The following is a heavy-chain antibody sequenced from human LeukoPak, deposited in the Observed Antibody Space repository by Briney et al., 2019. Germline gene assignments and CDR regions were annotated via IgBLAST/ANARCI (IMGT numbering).Heavy chain of an antibody. Sequence: SETLSLTCTVSGGSISSYYWSWIRQPPGKGLAWIGYIYYSGSTNYNPSLKSRVTISVDTSKNQFSLKLSSVTAADTAVYYCASGPDYYDSSGYYYRLDYWGQGTLVTVSS. D-gene: IGHD3-22*01. CDR2: IYYSGST. CDR1: GGSISSYY. V-gene: IGHV4-59*01. CDR3: ASGPDYYDSSGYYYRLDY. J-gene: IGHJ4*02.